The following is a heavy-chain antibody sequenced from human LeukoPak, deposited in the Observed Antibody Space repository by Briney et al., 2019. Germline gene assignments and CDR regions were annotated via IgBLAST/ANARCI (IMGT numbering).Heavy chain of an antibody. Sequence: ASVKVSCKASSYTFTNYAFTWVRQAPGQGLEWMGWISAYNGNTNYAQKLQGRVTMTRDMSTSTVYMELSRLRSEDTAVYYCARVHDYGDYALQHWGQGTLVTVSS. J-gene: IGHJ1*01. V-gene: IGHV1-18*01. CDR1: SYTFTNYA. CDR3: ARVHDYGDYALQH. D-gene: IGHD4-17*01. CDR2: ISAYNGNT.